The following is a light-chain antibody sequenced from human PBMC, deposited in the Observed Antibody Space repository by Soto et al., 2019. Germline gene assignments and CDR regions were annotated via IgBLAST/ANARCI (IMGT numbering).Light chain of an antibody. CDR3: QHRSNWPLT. J-gene: IGKJ4*01. CDR2: DAS. CDR1: QSVSSC. V-gene: IGKV3-11*01. Sequence: EIVLTQSPATLSLSPGEGATLSCRASQSVSSCLAWYQQKPGQAPRLLIYDASNRATGIPARFSGSGSGTDFTLTISSLEPEDFAIYYCQHRSNWPLTFGGGTKVEIK.